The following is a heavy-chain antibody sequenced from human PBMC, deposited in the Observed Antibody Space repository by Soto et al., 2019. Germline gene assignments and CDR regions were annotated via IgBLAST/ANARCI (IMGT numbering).Heavy chain of an antibody. D-gene: IGHD2-21*01. CDR1: VFALSYHN. Sequence: EVQLVESGGGLVQPGGSLRLSCAASVFALSYHNMKWVRQAPGKGLEWVSDISSSTSATYYADSVKGRFTISRDNAKNSLYLQMNSLRAEDTAIYYCVRDSAYSFDYWGQGTLVTVSS. CDR2: ISSSTSAT. J-gene: IGHJ4*02. V-gene: IGHV3-48*01. CDR3: VRDSAYSFDY.